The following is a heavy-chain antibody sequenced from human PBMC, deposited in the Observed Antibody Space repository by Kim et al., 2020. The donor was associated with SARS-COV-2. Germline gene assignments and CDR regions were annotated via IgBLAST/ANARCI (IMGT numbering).Heavy chain of an antibody. V-gene: IGHV7-4-1*02. CDR2: INTNTGNP. J-gene: IGHJ5*02. Sequence: ASVKVSCKASGYTFTSYATNWVRQAPGQGLEWMGWINTNTGNPTYARGFTGRFVFSLDTSVSTAYLQISSLKAEDTAVYYCASLRLGELSLGLYNWFDPWGQGTLVTVSS. CDR3: ASLRLGELSLGLYNWFDP. CDR1: GYTFTSYA. D-gene: IGHD3-16*02.